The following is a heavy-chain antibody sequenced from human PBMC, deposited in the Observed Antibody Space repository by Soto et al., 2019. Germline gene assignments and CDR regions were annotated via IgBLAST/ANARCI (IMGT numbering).Heavy chain of an antibody. V-gene: IGHV3-72*01. CDR3: ARGGDTGPPRDHDS. D-gene: IGHD2-21*02. CDR1: GFTFSDHY. J-gene: IGHJ5*01. CDR2: SRNKADSYTT. Sequence: EVQLVESGGDLVQPGGSLRLSCAASGFTFSDHYMDWVRQAPGKGLEWVGRSRNKADSYTTDYAASVKGRFTISRDDSKNSLHLTMNILKIQDTAVYFCARGGDTGPPRDHDSWGQGTLVTVSS.